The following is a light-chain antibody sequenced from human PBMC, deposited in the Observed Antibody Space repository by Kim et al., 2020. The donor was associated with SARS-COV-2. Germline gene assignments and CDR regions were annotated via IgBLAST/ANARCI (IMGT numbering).Light chain of an antibody. V-gene: IGLV2-23*02. CDR3: CSYAHTTTSVL. Sequence: QSITISCTGTSNDVGRFNLVSWYQQHPGAAPKLIIFEVTKRPSGVSPRFSASKSGNTASLTISGLQAEDEADYFCCSYAHTTTSVLFGGGTQLTVL. CDR2: EVT. CDR1: SNDVGRFNL. J-gene: IGLJ2*01.